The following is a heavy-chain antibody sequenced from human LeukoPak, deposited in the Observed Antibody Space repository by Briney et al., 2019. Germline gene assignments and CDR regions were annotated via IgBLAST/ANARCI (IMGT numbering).Heavy chain of an antibody. CDR2: ISYDGSNK. CDR3: ARGHEPTSDYYYDSSGYYWNAFDI. CDR1: GFTFSSYA. Sequence: PGGSLRLSCAASGFTFSSYAMHWVRQAPGKGLEWVAVISYDGSNKYYADSVKGRFTISRDNSKNTLYLQMNSLRAEDTAVYYCARGHEPTSDYYYDSSGYYWNAFDIWGQGTMVTVSS. J-gene: IGHJ3*02. D-gene: IGHD3-22*01. V-gene: IGHV3-30-3*01.